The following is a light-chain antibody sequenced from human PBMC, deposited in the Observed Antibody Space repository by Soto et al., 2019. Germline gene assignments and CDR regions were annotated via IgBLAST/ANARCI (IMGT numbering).Light chain of an antibody. J-gene: IGLJ1*01. CDR1: NSDVGGYNY. CDR2: EVN. V-gene: IGLV2-8*01. CDR3: SSYAGSSNV. Sequence: QSALTQPPSASGSPGQSVAISCTGTNSDVGGYNYVSWYQQHPGKAPKLMIYEVNKRPSGVPDRFSGSKSGNTASLTASGLQAEDEADYYCSSYAGSSNVFGTGTKVTVL.